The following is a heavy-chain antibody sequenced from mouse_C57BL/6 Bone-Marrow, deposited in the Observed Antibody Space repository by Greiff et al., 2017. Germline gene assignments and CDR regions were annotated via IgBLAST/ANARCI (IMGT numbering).Heavy chain of an antibody. CDR2: IYPYNGVS. V-gene: IGHV1-31*01. CDR3: ARNTAYYSNSYYAMDY. J-gene: IGHJ4*01. D-gene: IGHD2-5*01. Sequence: EVKLMESGPELVKPGASVKISCKASGYSFTGYYMHWVKQSHGNILDWIGYIYPYNGVSSYNQKFKGKATLTVDKSSSTAYMELRSLTSEDSAVYYCARNTAYYSNSYYAMDYWGQGTSVTVSS. CDR1: GYSFTGYY.